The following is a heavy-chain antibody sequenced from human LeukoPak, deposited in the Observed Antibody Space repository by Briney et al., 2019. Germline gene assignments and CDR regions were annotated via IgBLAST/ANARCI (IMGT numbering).Heavy chain of an antibody. CDR1: GCTFTGHY. Sequence: ASVKVSCKASGCTFTGHYMHWVRQAPGQGLEWMGWINPNSGDTNYAQKFQGSVTMTRDTSISTAYMELSSLRSDDTAVYYCARRCSGGSCSGAFDIWGQGTMVTVSS. V-gene: IGHV1-2*02. J-gene: IGHJ3*02. CDR3: ARRCSGGSCSGAFDI. CDR2: INPNSGDT. D-gene: IGHD2-15*01.